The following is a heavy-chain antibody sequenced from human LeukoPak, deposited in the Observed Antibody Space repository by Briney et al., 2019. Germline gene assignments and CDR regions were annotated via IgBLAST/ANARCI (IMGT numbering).Heavy chain of an antibody. CDR1: GFTFSSYA. CDR2: ISGSGGST. J-gene: IGHJ6*02. CDR3: AGAPTGFWSGYGYYYYGMDV. D-gene: IGHD3-3*01. Sequence: PGGSLRLSCAASGFTFSSYAMSWVRQAPGKGLEWVSAISGSGGSTYYADSVKGRFTISRDNSKNTLYLQMNSLRAEDTAVYYCAGAPTGFWSGYGYYYYGMDVWGQGTTVTVSS. V-gene: IGHV3-23*01.